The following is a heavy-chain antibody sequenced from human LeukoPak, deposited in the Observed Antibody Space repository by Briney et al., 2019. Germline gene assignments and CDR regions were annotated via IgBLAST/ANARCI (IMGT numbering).Heavy chain of an antibody. CDR3: ARHPAAAAGTRWFDP. V-gene: IGHV4-4*09. CDR2: IYTSGST. CDR1: GGSISSYY. Sequence: PSETLSLTCAVSGGSISSYYWSWIRQPPGKGLEWIGYIYTSGSTNYNPSLKSRVTISVDTSKNQFSLKLSSVTAADTAVYYCARHPAAAAGTRWFDPWGQGTLVTVSS. J-gene: IGHJ5*02. D-gene: IGHD6-13*01.